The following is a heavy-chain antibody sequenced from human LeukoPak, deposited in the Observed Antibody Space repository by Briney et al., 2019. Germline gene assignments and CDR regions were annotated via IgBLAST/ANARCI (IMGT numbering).Heavy chain of an antibody. Sequence: PSETLSLTCAVYGGSFSGYYWSWIRQPAGKELECIGEINHSGSTNYNPSLKSRVTISVDTSKNQFSLKLSSVTAADTAVYYCARRVAARRYYFDYWGQGTLVTVSS. J-gene: IGHJ4*02. D-gene: IGHD3-3*01. CDR2: INHSGST. CDR1: GGSFSGYY. CDR3: ARRVAARRYYFDY. V-gene: IGHV4-34*01.